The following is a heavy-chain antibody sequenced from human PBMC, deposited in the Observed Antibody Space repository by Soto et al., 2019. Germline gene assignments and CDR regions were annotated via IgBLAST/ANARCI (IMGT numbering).Heavy chain of an antibody. CDR2: ISLTGGT. D-gene: IGHD2-2*01. J-gene: IGHJ3*02. V-gene: IGHV4-34*01. Sequence: VQLQQWGAGLLKPSETLSLTCAVYGGSFSDYYWSWIRQPPGKGLEWIGEISLTGGTNYSPSLKSRVTISIDTSKNQFSLKLNSVTASDTAVYYCARETMRFTFAFDIWGQGTMVTVSS. CDR1: GGSFSDYY. CDR3: ARETMRFTFAFDI.